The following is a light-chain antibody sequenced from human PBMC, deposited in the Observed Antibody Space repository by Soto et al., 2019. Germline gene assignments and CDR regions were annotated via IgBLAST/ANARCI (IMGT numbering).Light chain of an antibody. CDR3: QSYAGTNPSV. J-gene: IGLJ1*01. Sequence: QSALTQAPSASGSPGQSVTISCTGTKNDIGVYDFVSWYQHHPGKAPRLIIYEVVQRPSGVPDRFSGSKSGNTASLTVSGLQAADETDYFCQSYAGTNPSVFGMGTKATVL. CDR2: EVV. V-gene: IGLV2-8*01. CDR1: KNDIGVYDF.